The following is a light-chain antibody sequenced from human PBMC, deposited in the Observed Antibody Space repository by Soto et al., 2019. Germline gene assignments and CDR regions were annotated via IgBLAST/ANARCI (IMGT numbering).Light chain of an antibody. CDR1: QSIGDY. CDR3: QQYYSYPLT. J-gene: IGKJ4*01. V-gene: IGKV1-39*01. CDR2: AAS. Sequence: DIQMTQSPLSLSASVGDRVTITCRASQSIGDYLNWYQQQPGKAPKLLIFAASSLQSGVPSRFSGSGSGTGFTLTISSLQPEDFATYYCQQYYSYPLTFGGGTKVDIK.